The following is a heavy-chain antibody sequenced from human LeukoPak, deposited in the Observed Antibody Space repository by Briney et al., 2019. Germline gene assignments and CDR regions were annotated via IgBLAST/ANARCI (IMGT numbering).Heavy chain of an antibody. V-gene: IGHV4-59*01. CDR3: VRDNWGNSDF. CDR2: IYHSRVT. Sequence: SSETLCLSCTVSVVSLRSYYWTWIRQPPGKGLEWIGFIYHSRVTHCNPSLKSRVTISIDTSKNQFSLTLTSVTAADTAVYYCVRDNWGNSDFWGPGTLVTVSS. CDR1: VVSLRSYY. D-gene: IGHD3-16*01. J-gene: IGHJ4*02.